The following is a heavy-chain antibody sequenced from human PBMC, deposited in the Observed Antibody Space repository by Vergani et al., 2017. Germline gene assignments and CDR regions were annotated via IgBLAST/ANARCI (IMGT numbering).Heavy chain of an antibody. CDR2: IVPILGIA. CDR3: ARYSSGWLDY. Sequence: QVQLVQSGAEVKKPGSSVKVSCKASGGTFSSYTISWVRQAPGQGLEWMGRIVPILGIANYAQKFQGRVTITADKSTSTAYMELSSLRSEDTAVYYCARYSSGWLDYWGQGTLVTVSS. V-gene: IGHV1-69*02. CDR1: GGTFSSYT. J-gene: IGHJ4*02. D-gene: IGHD6-19*01.